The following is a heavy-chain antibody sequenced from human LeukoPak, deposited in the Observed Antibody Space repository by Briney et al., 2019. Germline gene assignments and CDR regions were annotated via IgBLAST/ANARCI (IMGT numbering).Heavy chain of an antibody. D-gene: IGHD3-10*01. Sequence: SETLSLTCAVYGGSFSGYYWSWIRQPPGKGLEWLGEINHSGSTNYNPSLKSRVTISVDTSKNQFSLKLSSVTAADTAVYYCARHGQGWFGSGKLDPWGQGTLVTVSS. CDR1: GGSFSGYY. CDR3: ARHGQGWFGSGKLDP. J-gene: IGHJ5*02. V-gene: IGHV4-34*01. CDR2: INHSGST.